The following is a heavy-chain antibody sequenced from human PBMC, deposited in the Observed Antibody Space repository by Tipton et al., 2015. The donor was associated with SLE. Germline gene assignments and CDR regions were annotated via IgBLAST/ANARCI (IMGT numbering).Heavy chain of an antibody. CDR3: ARDLYSSGWFDAFEI. D-gene: IGHD6-19*01. Sequence: QLVQSGGGLVQPGGSLRLSCAASGFIVSSNYMSWVRQAPGKGLEWVSVIYSGGSTYYADSVKGRFTISRDNSKNTLYLHMKSLRAEDSAVYYCARDLYSSGWFDAFEIWGQGTMVTLSS. CDR1: GFIVSSNY. CDR2: IYSGGST. J-gene: IGHJ3*02. V-gene: IGHV3-66*02.